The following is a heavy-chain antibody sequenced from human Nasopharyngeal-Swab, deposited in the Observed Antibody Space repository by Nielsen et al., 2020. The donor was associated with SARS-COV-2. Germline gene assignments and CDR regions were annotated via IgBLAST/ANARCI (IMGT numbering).Heavy chain of an antibody. V-gene: IGHV4-30-2*01. D-gene: IGHD2-15*01. CDR3: AREISGGSSHDAFDV. Sequence: WIRQPPGKGLEWIGYIYQSGSTDYNPSLKIRVTISIDRSKNQFSLKLISVTAADTAVYYCAREISGGSSHDAFDVWGQGTMVTVSS. J-gene: IGHJ3*01. CDR2: IYQSGST.